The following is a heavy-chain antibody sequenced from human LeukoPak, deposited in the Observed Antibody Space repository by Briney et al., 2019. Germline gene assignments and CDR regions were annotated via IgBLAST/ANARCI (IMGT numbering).Heavy chain of an antibody. V-gene: IGHV1-8*03. J-gene: IGHJ4*02. D-gene: IGHD6-19*01. CDR2: MNPNSGNT. CDR3: ARVAVRGSGWYGYYFDY. Sequence: ASVKVSCKASGYTFTSYDINWVRQATGQGLEWMGWMNPNSGNTGYAQKFQGRVTITRNTSISTAYMELSSLRSEDTAVYYCARVAVRGSGWYGYYFDYWGQGTPVTVSS. CDR1: GYTFTSYD.